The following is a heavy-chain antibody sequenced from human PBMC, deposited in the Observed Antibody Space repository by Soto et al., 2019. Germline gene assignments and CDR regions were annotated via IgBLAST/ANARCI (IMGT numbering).Heavy chain of an antibody. V-gene: IGHV3-74*01. CDR1: GFTFSSYW. CDR3: RAPWYYDSSGYYASYYYYGMDV. Sequence: GGSLRLSCAASGFTFSSYWMHWVRQAPGKGLVWVSRINSDGSSTSYADSVKGRFTISRDNAKNTLYLQMNSLRAEDTAVYYCRAPWYYDSSGYYASYYYYGMDVWGQGTTVTVSS. D-gene: IGHD3-22*01. J-gene: IGHJ6*02. CDR2: INSDGSST.